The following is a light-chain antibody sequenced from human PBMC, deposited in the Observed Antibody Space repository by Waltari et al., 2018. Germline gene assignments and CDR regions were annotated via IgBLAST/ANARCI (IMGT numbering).Light chain of an antibody. CDR1: KLGDKY. Sequence: SYELTQPPSVSVSPGQTATMTCSGNKLGDKYACWSQRWPGQSPLLGIYQDNRRPSGIPDRFRGAKSGNTATLTIGGTQPIDEADYYWQAWDSNIVIFGGGTKLTVL. CDR3: QAWDSNIVI. CDR2: QDN. V-gene: IGLV3-1*01. J-gene: IGLJ2*01.